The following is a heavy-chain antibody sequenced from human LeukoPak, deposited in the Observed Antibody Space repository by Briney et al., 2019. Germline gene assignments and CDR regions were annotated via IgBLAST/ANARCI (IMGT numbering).Heavy chain of an antibody. Sequence: KPSETLSLTCTVSGYSISSGYYWGWIRQPPGKGLEWIGEINHSGSTNYNPSLKSRVTISVDTSKNQFSLKLSSVTAADTAVYYCARYYLQWLARSTNWFDPWGQGTLVTVSS. D-gene: IGHD6-19*01. CDR1: GYSISSGYY. CDR2: INHSGST. CDR3: ARYYLQWLARSTNWFDP. V-gene: IGHV4-38-2*02. J-gene: IGHJ5*02.